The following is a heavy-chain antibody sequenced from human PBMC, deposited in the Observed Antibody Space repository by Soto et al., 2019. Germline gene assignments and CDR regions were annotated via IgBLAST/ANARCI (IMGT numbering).Heavy chain of an antibody. Sequence: QVQLVQSGAEVKKPGSSMKVSCKASGGTFNSYDINWVRQAPGQGLEWMGGIIPIVETPKYAQKFQGRVTITADESTTTVYMELSSLRSEDTAMYYCARLSRPNYYDTSGFFKDNWFDPWGQGNLVTVSS. J-gene: IGHJ5*02. CDR3: ARLSRPNYYDTSGFFKDNWFDP. D-gene: IGHD3-22*01. CDR2: IIPIVETP. CDR1: GGTFNSYD. V-gene: IGHV1-69*01.